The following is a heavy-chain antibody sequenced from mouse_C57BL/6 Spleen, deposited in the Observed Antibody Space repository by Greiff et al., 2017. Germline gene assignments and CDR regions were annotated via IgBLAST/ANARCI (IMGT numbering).Heavy chain of an antibody. D-gene: IGHD2-3*01. V-gene: IGHV1-69*01. CDR1: GYTFTSYW. CDR3: ARGDDGYPLYFDY. Sequence: QLQRPGAELVFPGASVKLSGKASGYTFTSYWRHGGKQRPGQGLEWIGEIDPSDSYTNYNQKFKGKSTLTVDKSSSTAYMQLSSLTSEDSAVYYCARGDDGYPLYFDYWGQGTTLTVSS. CDR2: IDPSDSYT. J-gene: IGHJ2*01.